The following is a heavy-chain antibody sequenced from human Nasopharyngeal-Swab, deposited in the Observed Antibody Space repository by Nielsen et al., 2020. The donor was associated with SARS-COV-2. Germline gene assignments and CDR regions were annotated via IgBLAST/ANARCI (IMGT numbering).Heavy chain of an antibody. CDR1: GYTFTSYY. D-gene: IGHD3-9*01. CDR2: INPSGGST. J-gene: IGHJ6*02. V-gene: IGHV1-46*01. Sequence: ASVKVSCKASGYTFTSYYMHWVRQAPGQGLEWMGIINPSGGSTSYAQKFQGRVTMTRDTSTSTVYMELSSLRSEDTAVYYCARMLRYFDWLSKYGMDVWGQGTTVTASS. CDR3: ARMLRYFDWLSKYGMDV.